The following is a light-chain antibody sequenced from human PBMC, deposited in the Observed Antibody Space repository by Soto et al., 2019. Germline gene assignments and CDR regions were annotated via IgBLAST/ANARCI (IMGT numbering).Light chain of an antibody. Sequence: EIVLTQSPGTLSLSPGERATLSCRASQSVSSSFLAWYQQKPRQAPRLLIYGASSMATGIPDRFSGSGSGTDFTLTISRLEPEHFAVYYCQQYGSSPITFGQGTRLEIK. CDR1: QSVSSSF. V-gene: IGKV3-20*01. CDR2: GAS. J-gene: IGKJ5*01. CDR3: QQYGSSPIT.